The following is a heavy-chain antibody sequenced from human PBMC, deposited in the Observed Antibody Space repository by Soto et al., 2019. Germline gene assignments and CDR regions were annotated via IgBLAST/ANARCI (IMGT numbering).Heavy chain of an antibody. Sequence: EVQLVESGGGLVQPGGSLRLSCAVSGFTFSSHDMNWVRQAPGKGLEWVAYIHSIRSIIYYADSVKGRFTISRDNAKNSLYLQMDSLRAEDTAVYYCARDARNADYDYWGQGTLVTVSS. D-gene: IGHD1-1*01. CDR3: ARDARNADYDY. J-gene: IGHJ4*02. CDR1: GFTFSSHD. CDR2: IHSIRSII. V-gene: IGHV3-48*01.